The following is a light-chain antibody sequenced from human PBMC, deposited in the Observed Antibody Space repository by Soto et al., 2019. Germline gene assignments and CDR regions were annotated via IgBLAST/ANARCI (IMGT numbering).Light chain of an antibody. Sequence: QSVLARPASVSGSPGQSIAISCTGTSSDVGAYNYVSWYQQHPGKAPKLIVHEVSDRPSGVSDRFSGSKSGNTASLTISGLQPDDEADYYCSSHTSGDTRVFGSGTKVTVL. CDR1: SSDVGAYNY. CDR3: SSHTSGDTRV. CDR2: EVS. V-gene: IGLV2-14*01. J-gene: IGLJ1*01.